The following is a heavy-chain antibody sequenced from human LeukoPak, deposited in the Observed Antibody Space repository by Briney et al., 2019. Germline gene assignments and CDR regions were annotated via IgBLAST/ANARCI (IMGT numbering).Heavy chain of an antibody. CDR3: ARASIDDYVWGSYRYSSYYFDY. J-gene: IGHJ4*02. Sequence: SDTLSLTCTVSGGSISSYYWSWIRQPPGKGLEWIGYIYYSGSTNYNPSLKGRVTISVDTSKNQFSLKLSSVTAADTAVYYCARASIDDYVWGSYRYSSYYFDYWGQGTLVTVSS. V-gene: IGHV4-59*07. CDR2: IYYSGST. CDR1: GGSISSYY. D-gene: IGHD3-16*02.